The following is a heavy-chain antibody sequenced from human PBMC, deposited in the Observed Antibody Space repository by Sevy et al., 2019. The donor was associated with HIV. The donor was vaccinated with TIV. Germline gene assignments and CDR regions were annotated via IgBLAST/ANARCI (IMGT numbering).Heavy chain of an antibody. CDR3: AKDGEGIAAALGPQLSDY. J-gene: IGHJ4*02. D-gene: IGHD6-13*01. CDR1: GFTFSSYA. Sequence: GGSLRLSCAASGFTFSSYAMSWVRQAPGKGLEWVPAISGSGGSTYYADSVKGRFTISRDNSKNTLYLQMNSLRAEDTAVYYGAKDGEGIAAALGPQLSDYWGQGTLVTVSS. CDR2: ISGSGGST. V-gene: IGHV3-23*01.